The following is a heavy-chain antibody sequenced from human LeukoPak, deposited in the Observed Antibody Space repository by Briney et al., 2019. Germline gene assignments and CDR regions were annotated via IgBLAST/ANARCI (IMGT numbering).Heavy chain of an antibody. CDR3: AKDSPYYYDSSGYYHDL. CDR2: IRYDGSNK. V-gene: IGHV3-30*02. Sequence: GRSLRLSCAASGFTFSSYAMHWVRQAPGKGLEWVAFIRYDGSNKYYADSVKGRFTISRDNSKNTLYLQMNSLRAEDTAVYYCAKDSPYYYDSSGYYHDLWGQGTLVTVSS. J-gene: IGHJ5*02. CDR1: GFTFSSYA. D-gene: IGHD3-22*01.